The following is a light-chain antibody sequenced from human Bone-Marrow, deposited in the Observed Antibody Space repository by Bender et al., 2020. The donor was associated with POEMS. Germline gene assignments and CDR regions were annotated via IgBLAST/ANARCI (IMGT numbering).Light chain of an antibody. CDR3: CSYAGTWV. Sequence: QSALTQPASVSGSPGQSITVSCTGTSSDVGGYNFVSWYQQHPGKVPKLIIFNISERPSGISTRFSASRSGNTASLTISGLQAEDEADYYCCSYAGTWVFGGGTKLTVL. CDR1: SSDVGGYNF. V-gene: IGLV2-23*02. J-gene: IGLJ3*02. CDR2: NIS.